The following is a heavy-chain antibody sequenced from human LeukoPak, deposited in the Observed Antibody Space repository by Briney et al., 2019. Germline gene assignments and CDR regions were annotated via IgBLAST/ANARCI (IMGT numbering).Heavy chain of an antibody. D-gene: IGHD3-10*01. CDR3: ARHVSRIAMAFDH. Sequence: SETLSLTCAVYGGSFTGYYWSWIRQPPGKGLEWIGEINHSGSTNYNPSLKSRVTISADTSKNQFSLKLTSVTAADTAVYYCARHVSRIAMAFDHWGQGTLVTVSS. CDR1: GGSFTGYY. V-gene: IGHV4-34*01. J-gene: IGHJ4*02. CDR2: INHSGST.